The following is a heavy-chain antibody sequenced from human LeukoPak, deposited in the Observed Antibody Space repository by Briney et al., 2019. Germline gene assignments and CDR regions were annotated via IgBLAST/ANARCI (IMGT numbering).Heavy chain of an antibody. J-gene: IGHJ4*02. D-gene: IGHD3-22*01. CDR3: AKAIDSSGYNFERGADY. CDR2: IKQDGSEK. Sequence: GGSLRLSCAASGFTFSSYWMSWVRQAPGKGLEWEANIKQDGSEKYYVDSVKGRFTISRDNSKNSLNLRMNTLRAEDTAIYYCAKAIDSSGYNFERGADYWGQGTLVTVSS. V-gene: IGHV3-7*03. CDR1: GFTFSSYW.